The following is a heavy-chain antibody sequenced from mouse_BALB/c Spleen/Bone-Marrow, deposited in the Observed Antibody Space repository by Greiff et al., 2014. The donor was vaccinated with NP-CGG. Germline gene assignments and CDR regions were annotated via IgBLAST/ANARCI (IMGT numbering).Heavy chain of an antibody. CDR3: AGGANWDYLDY. J-gene: IGHJ2*01. CDR2: INPNNGGT. Sequence: VQLMESGPELVKPGASVKIPCKASGYTFTDYYMDWVKQSHGKSLEWIGDINPNNGGTIYNQKFKGKATLTVDKSSSTAYMELRSLTSEDTAVYYCAGGANWDYLDYWGQGTTLTVSS. V-gene: IGHV1-18*01. CDR1: GYTFTDYY. D-gene: IGHD4-1*01.